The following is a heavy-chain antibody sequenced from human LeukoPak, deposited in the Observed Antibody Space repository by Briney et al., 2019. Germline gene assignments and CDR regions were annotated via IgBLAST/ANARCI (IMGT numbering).Heavy chain of an antibody. CDR3: ARVGTAVAGRVGWFDP. CDR1: GGSISSGGYS. J-gene: IGHJ5*02. D-gene: IGHD6-19*01. CDR2: IYHSGST. V-gene: IGHV4-30-2*01. Sequence: SETLSLTCAVSGGSISSGGYSWSWIRQPPGKGLEWIGYIYHSGSTYYNPSLKSRVTISVDRSKNQFSLKLSSVTAADTAVYYRARVGTAVAGRVGWFDPLGQGTLVTVSS.